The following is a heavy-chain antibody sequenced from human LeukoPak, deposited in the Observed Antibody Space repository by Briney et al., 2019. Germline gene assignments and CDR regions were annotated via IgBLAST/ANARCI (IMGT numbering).Heavy chain of an antibody. V-gene: IGHV4-34*01. CDR1: GGSFSGYY. CDR3: AINDGSGSYYKSDY. CDR2: IDQSGST. J-gene: IGHJ4*02. D-gene: IGHD3-10*01. Sequence: SETLSLTCAVYGGSFSGYYWSWVRQPPGKGPEWIGEIDQSGSTNYNPSLKSRVTITIDTSKNQFSLKLNSVTAADAAVYYCAINDGSGSYYKSDYWGQGTLVTVSS.